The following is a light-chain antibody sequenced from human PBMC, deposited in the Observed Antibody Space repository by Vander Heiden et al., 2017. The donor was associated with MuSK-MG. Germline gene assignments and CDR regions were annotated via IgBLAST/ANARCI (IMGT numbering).Light chain of an antibody. CDR2: GAS. CDR1: QSVSSSY. V-gene: IGKV3-20*01. CDR3: QQYGNSLT. J-gene: IGKJ2*01. Sequence: DIVLTQSPGTLSLSPGERGTLSCRASQSVSSSYLAWYQQKPGQAPRLLIYGASTRATGIPDRFSGSGSGTHFTLTISRLEPEDFAVYWCQQYGNSLTFGQGTKLEIK.